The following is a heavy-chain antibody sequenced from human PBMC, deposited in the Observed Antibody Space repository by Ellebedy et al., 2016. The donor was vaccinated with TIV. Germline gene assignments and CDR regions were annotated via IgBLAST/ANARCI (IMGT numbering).Heavy chain of an antibody. CDR2: ISSSSSYI. D-gene: IGHD6-19*01. J-gene: IGHJ4*02. CDR1: GFIVSTNH. Sequence: GESLKISCTASGFIVSTNHMSWVRQAPGKGLEWVSSISSSSSYIYYADSVKGRFTISRDNAKNSLYLQMDSLRAEDTAVYYCARTGYSSDWYASNWGQGTLVTVSS. CDR3: ARTGYSSDWYASN. V-gene: IGHV3-21*06.